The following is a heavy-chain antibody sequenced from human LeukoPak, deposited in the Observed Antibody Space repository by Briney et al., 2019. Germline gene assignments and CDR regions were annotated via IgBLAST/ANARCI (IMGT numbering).Heavy chain of an antibody. D-gene: IGHD3-22*01. CDR1: GFTFDDYA. J-gene: IGHJ4*02. CDR3: ARDQLGSYYLFVL. CDR2: ISWNSGSI. V-gene: IGHV3-9*01. Sequence: GGSLRLSCAASGFTFDDYAMHWVRQAPGKGLEWVSGISWNSGSIGYADSVKGRFTISRDNAKNSLYLQMNSLRAEDTAVYYCARDQLGSYYLFVLWGQGTLVTVSS.